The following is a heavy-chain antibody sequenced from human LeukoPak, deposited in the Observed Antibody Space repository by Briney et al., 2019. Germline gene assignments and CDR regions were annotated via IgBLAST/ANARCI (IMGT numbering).Heavy chain of an antibody. Sequence: PGRSLRLSCAASGFTFSSYGMHWVRRAPGKGLEWVAVISYDGSNKYYADSVKGRFTISRDNSKNTLYLQMNSLRAEDTAVYYCAKMTGGTDFDYWGQGTLVTVSS. D-gene: IGHD4-23*01. CDR2: ISYDGSNK. CDR1: GFTFSSYG. J-gene: IGHJ4*02. CDR3: AKMTGGTDFDY. V-gene: IGHV3-30*18.